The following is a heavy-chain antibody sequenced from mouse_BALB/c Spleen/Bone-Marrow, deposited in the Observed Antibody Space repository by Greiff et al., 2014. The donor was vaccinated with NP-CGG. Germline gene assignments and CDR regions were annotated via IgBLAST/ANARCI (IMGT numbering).Heavy chain of an antibody. CDR3: ADYYYGYYFDY. CDR1: GFNIKDTY. D-gene: IGHD1-1*01. J-gene: IGHJ2*01. Sequence: DVKLQESGAELVKPGASVKLSCTASGFNIKDTYMHWVKQRPEQGLEWIGRIDPANGNTKYDPKFQDKATITADTSSNTDYLQLSSLTSKNTAVYYCADYYYGYYFDYWGQGTTLTVSS. CDR2: IDPANGNT. V-gene: IGHV14-3*02.